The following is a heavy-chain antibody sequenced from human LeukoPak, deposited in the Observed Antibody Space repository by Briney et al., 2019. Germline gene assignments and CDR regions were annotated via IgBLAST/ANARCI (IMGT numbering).Heavy chain of an antibody. V-gene: IGHV4-34*03. CDR1: GGSFSGYY. J-gene: IGHJ4*02. Sequence: SETLSLTCAVYGGSFSGYYWSWIRQPPGKGLEWIGEINHSGSTNYNPSLKSRVTISVDTSKNQFSLKLISVTAADTAVYYWAXXXGGSGSPLSYWGQGTLVTVSS. CDR2: INHSGST. CDR3: AXXXGGSGSPLSY. D-gene: IGHD3-10*01.